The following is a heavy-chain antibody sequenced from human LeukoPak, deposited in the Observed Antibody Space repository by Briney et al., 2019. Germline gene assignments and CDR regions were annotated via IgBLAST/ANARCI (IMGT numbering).Heavy chain of an antibody. D-gene: IGHD1-14*01. CDR3: ARDPPGYRIRYIDY. J-gene: IGHJ4*02. CDR2: ISLSCRYT. Sequence: GGSLRLSCAASGFTFSSYEMNWVRQAAGKGLEWGSYISLSCRYTYYADSVTRRFAISRANAKNSLYLQMNSLRDEDTAVYYCARDPPGYRIRYIDYWGQGTLVTVSS. CDR1: GFTFSSYE. V-gene: IGHV3-48*03.